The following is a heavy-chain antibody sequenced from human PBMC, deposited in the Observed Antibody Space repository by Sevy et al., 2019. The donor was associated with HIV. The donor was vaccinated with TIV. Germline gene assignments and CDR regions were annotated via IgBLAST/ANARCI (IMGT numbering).Heavy chain of an antibody. CDR1: GFTFSKYW. CDR3: ARDDRNYYFRY. J-gene: IGHJ4*02. V-gene: IGHV3-7*01. D-gene: IGHD4-4*01. CDR2: IKQDAGQK. Sequence: GGSLRLSCAASGFTFSKYWMGWVRQAPGKGLEWVANIKQDAGQKYYVDSVKGRFTISRDNAKNSLFLQMNSLRAEDTAVYFCARDDRNYYFRYWGQGTLVTVSS.